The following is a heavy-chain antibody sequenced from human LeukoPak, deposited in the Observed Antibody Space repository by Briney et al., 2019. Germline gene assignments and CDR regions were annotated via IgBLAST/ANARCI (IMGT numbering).Heavy chain of an antibody. CDR3: ASDLLRITIFGVDPPYMDV. CDR1: GGSISSSSYY. V-gene: IGHV4-39*07. D-gene: IGHD3-3*01. J-gene: IGHJ6*03. Sequence: PSETLSLTCTVSGGSISSSSYYWGWIRQPPGKGLEWIGSIYYSGSTYYNPSLKSRVTISVDTSKNQFSLKLSSVTAADTAVYYCASDLLRITIFGVDPPYMDVWGKGTTVTVSS. CDR2: IYYSGST.